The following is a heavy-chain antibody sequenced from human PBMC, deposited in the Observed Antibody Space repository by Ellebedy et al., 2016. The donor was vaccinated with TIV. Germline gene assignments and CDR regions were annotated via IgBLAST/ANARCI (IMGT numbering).Heavy chain of an antibody. J-gene: IGHJ3*02. Sequence: MPSETLSLTCTVSGASISAYYWSWIRQPAGKGLEWVGRVSASGGTNYNPSLKSRVTMSVDTSKNQFSLDLRSVTAADTAVYHCARTVIPASRGAFDIWGQGTVVSVSS. V-gene: IGHV4-4*07. CDR1: GASISAYY. CDR3: ARTVIPASRGAFDI. D-gene: IGHD2/OR15-2a*01. CDR2: VSASGGT.